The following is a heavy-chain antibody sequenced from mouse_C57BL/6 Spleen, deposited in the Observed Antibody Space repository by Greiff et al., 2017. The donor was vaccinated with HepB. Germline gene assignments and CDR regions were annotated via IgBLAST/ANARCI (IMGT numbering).Heavy chain of an antibody. CDR3: ARYGGYDGPSFAY. D-gene: IGHD2-3*01. CDR1: GYTFTSYW. V-gene: IGHV1-50*01. J-gene: IGHJ3*01. Sequence: QVQLQQPGAELVKPGASVKLSCKASGYTFTSYWMQWVKQRPGQGLEWIGEIDPSDSYTNYNQKFKGKATLTVDTSSSTAYMQLSSLTSEDSAVYDCARYGGYDGPSFAYWGQGTLVTVSA. CDR2: IDPSDSYT.